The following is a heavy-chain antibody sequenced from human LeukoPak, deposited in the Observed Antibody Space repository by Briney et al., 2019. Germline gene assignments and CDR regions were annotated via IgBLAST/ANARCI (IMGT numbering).Heavy chain of an antibody. Sequence: GGSLRLSCAASGFTFRNAWMTWVRQAPGKGLAWVSTISGSGGGTYYADSVKGRFTISRDNSNNTLYLQMNSLRAEDTAVFYCAKLFYSSGMYHFDYWGQGTLVTVSS. CDR1: GFTFRNAW. CDR2: ISGSGGGT. CDR3: AKLFYSSGMYHFDY. V-gene: IGHV3-23*01. J-gene: IGHJ4*02. D-gene: IGHD3-10*01.